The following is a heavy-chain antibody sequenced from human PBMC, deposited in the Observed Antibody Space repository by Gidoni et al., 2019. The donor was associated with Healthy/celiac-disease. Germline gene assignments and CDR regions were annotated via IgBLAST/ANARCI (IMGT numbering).Heavy chain of an antibody. V-gene: IGHV4-4*02. D-gene: IGHD3-22*01. J-gene: IGHJ4*02. CDR1: GGSISSSNW. CDR2: IYHSGST. CDR3: ARVNYYVSSGRFDY. Sequence: QVQLQESGPGLAKPSRTLTLTCAVSGGSISSSNWLSWVRQPPVKGLEWIGEIYHSGSTNYNPSLTSRVTRSVDKSKNQFSLKLSSVTAADTAVYYCARVNYYVSSGRFDYWGQGTLVTVSS.